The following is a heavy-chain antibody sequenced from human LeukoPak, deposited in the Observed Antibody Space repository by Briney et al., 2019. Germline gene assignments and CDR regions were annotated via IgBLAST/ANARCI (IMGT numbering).Heavy chain of an antibody. V-gene: IGHV3-64*01. CDR2: ITGDGGYT. CDR3: ARVSTNDRRNAFDI. Sequence: GGSLRLSCAASGFTFSTYVMQWVRQAPGKGLECVSAITGDGGYTYYANSVKGRFTISRDNSKKTLYLQMSSLRADDMAVYYCARVSTNDRRNAFDIWGQGTTVTVSS. J-gene: IGHJ3*02. D-gene: IGHD2-8*01. CDR1: GFTFSTYV.